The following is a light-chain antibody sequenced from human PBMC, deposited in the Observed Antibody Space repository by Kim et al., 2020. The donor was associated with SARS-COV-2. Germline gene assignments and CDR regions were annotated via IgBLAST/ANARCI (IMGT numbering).Light chain of an antibody. V-gene: IGKV1-5*01. Sequence: DIQMTQSPPTLSASVGDRVTITCRASQTITTWLDWYQQKPGKAPNLLIYEVSTLEDGVPSRFSGGGSGTEFTLTIASLQSDDFATYYSHQYLTFPWTFGQVTKVDIK. CDR1: QTITTW. CDR3: HQYLTFPWT. J-gene: IGKJ1*01. CDR2: EVS.